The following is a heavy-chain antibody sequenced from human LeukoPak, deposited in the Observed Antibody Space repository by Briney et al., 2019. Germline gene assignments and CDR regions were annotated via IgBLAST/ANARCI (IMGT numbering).Heavy chain of an antibody. V-gene: IGHV1-8*01. Sequence: ASVKVSCKASGYTFTSYDINWVRQATGQGLEWMGWMNPNSGNTGYAQRFQGRVTMTRNTSISTAYMELSSLRSEDTAVYYCARGGHNWNYGDPWGQGTLVTVSS. D-gene: IGHD1-7*01. J-gene: IGHJ5*02. CDR1: GYTFTSYD. CDR2: MNPNSGNT. CDR3: ARGGHNWNYGDP.